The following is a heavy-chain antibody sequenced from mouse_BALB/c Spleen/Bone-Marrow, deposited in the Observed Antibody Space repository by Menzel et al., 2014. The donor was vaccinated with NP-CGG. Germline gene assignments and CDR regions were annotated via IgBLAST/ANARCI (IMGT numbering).Heavy chain of an antibody. CDR3: NAEHGNYHYFDY. D-gene: IGHD6-1*01. CDR2: IDPGNGDT. J-gene: IGHJ2*01. V-gene: IGHV14-4*02. CDR1: GFNIKDYY. Sequence: VQLQQSGAELVRSGASVQLSCTASGFNIKDYYMHWVKQRPEQGLEWNGWIDPGNGDTEYAPKFQGKATMTADTSSNTAYLQLSSLTSEDTAVYYCNAEHGNYHYFDYWGQGTTLTVSS.